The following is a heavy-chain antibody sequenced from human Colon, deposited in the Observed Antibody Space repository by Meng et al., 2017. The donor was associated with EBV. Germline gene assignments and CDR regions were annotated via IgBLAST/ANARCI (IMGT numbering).Heavy chain of an antibody. V-gene: IGHV4-61*01. CDR2: IYYIGGT. CDR3: ARVSGRSFDP. D-gene: IGHD3-10*01. J-gene: IGHJ5*02. CDR1: GDSVATGRYY. Sequence: QVKLQESGPGLVKPSETLSLTCPVPGDSVATGRYYWSWIRQPPGKGLEWIAYIYYIGGTNYNPSLKSRLTISLDTSKNQFSLSLRSVTAADTAVYYCARVSGRSFDPWGQGTLVTVSS.